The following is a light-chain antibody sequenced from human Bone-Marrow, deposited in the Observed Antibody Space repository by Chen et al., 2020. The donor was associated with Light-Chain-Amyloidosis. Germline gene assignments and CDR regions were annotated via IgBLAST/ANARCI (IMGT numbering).Light chain of an antibody. V-gene: IGKV4-1*01. CDR3: QQYYGTPFT. J-gene: IGKJ3*01. CDR2: WAS. Sequence: DIVVTQSPDSLVVSLGERATINCKYSQSVLYNSDNKNYLAWYPQKPGQPPKLLIYWASFRESGVPDRFSGSGSGTDFTLTIRSLQAEDVAVYYCQQYYGTPFTLGPGTKVNV. CDR1: QSVLYNSDNKNY.